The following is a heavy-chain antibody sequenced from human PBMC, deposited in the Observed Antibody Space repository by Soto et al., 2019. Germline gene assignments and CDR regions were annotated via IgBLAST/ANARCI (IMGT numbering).Heavy chain of an antibody. CDR3: ACSDHGDQFSY. D-gene: IGHD4-17*01. J-gene: IGHJ1*01. Sequence: MTCVCQAPGKGLEWVSVIYSGGSTYYADSVKGRFTISRDNSKNTLYLQMNSLRAEDTALYYCACSDHGDQFSYCGQGTLV. CDR2: IYSGGST. V-gene: IGHV3-66*01.